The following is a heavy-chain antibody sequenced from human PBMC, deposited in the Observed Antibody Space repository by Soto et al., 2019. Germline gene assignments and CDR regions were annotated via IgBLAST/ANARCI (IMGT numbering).Heavy chain of an antibody. J-gene: IGHJ6*02. D-gene: IGHD4-17*01. CDR1: GFTVSSNY. CDR3: ARAPVTIYDYYGMDV. Sequence: PGGSLRLSCAASGFTVSSNYMSWVRQAPGKGLEWVSVIYSGGNTYYADSVKDRFSISRDKSKNTLFLQMNSLRAEDTAMYYFARAPVTIYDYYGMDVWGQGTTVNVSS. V-gene: IGHV3-66*01. CDR2: IYSGGNT.